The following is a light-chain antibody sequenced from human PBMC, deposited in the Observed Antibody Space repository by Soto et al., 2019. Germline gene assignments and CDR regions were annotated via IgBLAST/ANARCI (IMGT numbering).Light chain of an antibody. CDR3: QQYNNWPREI. V-gene: IGKV3-15*01. Sequence: EIVMTQSPATLSVSPGERATLSCRASQSVSSNLAWYQQKPGQAXRLLIYGASTRATGIPARFSGSGSGTEFTLTISSLQSEDFAAYYCQQYNNWPREIFGQGTRLEIK. J-gene: IGKJ5*01. CDR1: QSVSSN. CDR2: GAS.